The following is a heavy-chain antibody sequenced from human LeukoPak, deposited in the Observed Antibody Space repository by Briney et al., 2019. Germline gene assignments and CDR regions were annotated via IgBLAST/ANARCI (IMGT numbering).Heavy chain of an antibody. Sequence: SETLSLTCTVSGDSISSYYWSWIRQPPGKGLEWIGYIFYSGTTNYNPSLKSRVTISVDTSKNQFSLKLSSVTAADTAVYYCARHYLMATIPDAFDIWGQGTMVTVSS. CDR3: ARHYLMATIPDAFDI. D-gene: IGHD5-12*01. J-gene: IGHJ3*02. CDR1: GDSISSYY. V-gene: IGHV4-59*08. CDR2: IFYSGTT.